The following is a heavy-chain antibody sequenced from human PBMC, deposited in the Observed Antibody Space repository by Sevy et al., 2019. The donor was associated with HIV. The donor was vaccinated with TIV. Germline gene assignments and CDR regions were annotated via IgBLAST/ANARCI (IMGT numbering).Heavy chain of an antibody. CDR3: ANSLEHYYRMDV. Sequence: GGSLRLSCAASGFTFSSYAMNWVRQAPGKGLEWVSSINAISSNIYYADSVKGRFTISRDNAENSLYLQMNSVRAEDTVVYYCANSLEHYYRMDVWGQGTTVTVSS. V-gene: IGHV3-21*01. CDR2: INAISSNI. D-gene: IGHD2-15*01. J-gene: IGHJ6*02. CDR1: GFTFSSYA.